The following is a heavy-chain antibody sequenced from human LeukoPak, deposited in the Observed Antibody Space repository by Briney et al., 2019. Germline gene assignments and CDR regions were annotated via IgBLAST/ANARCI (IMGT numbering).Heavy chain of an antibody. CDR1: GFTFSDYW. CDR3: ASHSSGDFG. J-gene: IGHJ4*02. Sequence: GGSLRLSCAASGFTFSDYWMSWVRQAPGKGLEWVANIKPDGSEKYYVDSVKGRFTISRDNAKNSLYLQMNSVRAEETAVYYCASHSSGDFGWGQATVVTVSS. V-gene: IGHV3-7*01. D-gene: IGHD3-22*01. CDR2: IKPDGSEK.